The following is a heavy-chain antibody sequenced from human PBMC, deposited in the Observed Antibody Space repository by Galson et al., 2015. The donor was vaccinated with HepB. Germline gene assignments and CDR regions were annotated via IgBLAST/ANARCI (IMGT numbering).Heavy chain of an antibody. J-gene: IGHJ3*02. CDR2: INTNTGNS. V-gene: IGHV7-4-1*02. D-gene: IGHD6-13*01. CDR3: ARATAAGTGIAFDI. Sequence: QSGAEVKEPGASVKVSCKASGYTFTSYAMNWVRQAPGQGLEWMGWINTNTGNSTYAQGFTGRFVFSLDTSVSTAYLQISSLKAEDTAVYYCARATAAGTGIAFDIWGQGTMVTVSS. CDR1: GYTFTSYA.